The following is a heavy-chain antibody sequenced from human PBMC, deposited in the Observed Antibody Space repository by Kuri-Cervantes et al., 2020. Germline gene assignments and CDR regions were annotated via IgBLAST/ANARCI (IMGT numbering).Heavy chain of an antibody. D-gene: IGHD6-19*01. Sequence: GESLKISCAASGFSFSGYAMYWVRQAPGKGLEWVAVISNDGNNKYYADSVKGRFTISRDNSKNTLYLQMNSLRAEDTAVYYCARNMAGRGGWNGCFQHWGQGTLVTVSS. V-gene: IGHV3-30-3*01. CDR1: GFSFSGYA. CDR2: ISNDGNNK. J-gene: IGHJ1*01. CDR3: ARNMAGRGGWNGCFQH.